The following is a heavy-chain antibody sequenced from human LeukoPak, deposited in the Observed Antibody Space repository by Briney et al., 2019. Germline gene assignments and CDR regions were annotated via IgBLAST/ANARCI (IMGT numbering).Heavy chain of an antibody. CDR2: INHSGST. V-gene: IGHV4-34*01. CDR1: GGSFSGYY. CDR3: ARARQQLARPFDY. D-gene: IGHD6-13*01. J-gene: IGHJ4*02. Sequence: PSETLSLTCAVYGGSFSGYYWSWIRQPPGKGLEWIGEINHSGSTNYNPSLKSRVIISVDTSKNQFSLKLSSVTAADTAVYYCARARQQLARPFDYWGQGTLVTVSS.